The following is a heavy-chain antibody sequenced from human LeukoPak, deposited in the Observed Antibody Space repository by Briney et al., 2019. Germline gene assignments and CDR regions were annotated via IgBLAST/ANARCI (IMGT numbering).Heavy chain of an antibody. CDR2: ISGSSRNI. V-gene: IGHV3-21*06. CDR3: ATETNGRHYDY. J-gene: IGHJ4*02. D-gene: IGHD1-14*01. CDR1: GFTFSFYN. Sequence: PGGSLRLSCAASGFTFSFYNMNWVRQAPGKGLEWVSSISGSSRNIHYADSIKGRFTISRDNANNFLYLQMNSLRAEDTAVYYCATETNGRHYDYWGQGTLLTVSS.